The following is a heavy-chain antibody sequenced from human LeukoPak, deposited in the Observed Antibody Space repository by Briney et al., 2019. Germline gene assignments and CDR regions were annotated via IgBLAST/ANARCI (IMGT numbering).Heavy chain of an antibody. CDR3: ARDVVARRDGYNLRSGDAFDI. D-gene: IGHD5-24*01. CDR1: GYTSTSYG. J-gene: IGHJ3*02. CDR2: ISAYNCNT. V-gene: IGHV1-18*01. Sequence: ASVKVSCKASGYTSTSYGISWVRQDPGQGLEWMGWISAYNCNTNYAQKLQGRVTMTTDTSTSTAYMELRSLRSDDTAVYYCARDVVARRDGYNLRSGDAFDIWGQGTMVTVSS.